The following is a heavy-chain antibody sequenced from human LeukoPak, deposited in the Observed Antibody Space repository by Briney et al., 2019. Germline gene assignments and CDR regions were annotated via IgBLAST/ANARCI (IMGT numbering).Heavy chain of an antibody. CDR3: AREGAYVYYDFWSGYKDY. D-gene: IGHD3-3*01. J-gene: IGHJ4*02. V-gene: IGHV3-20*04. CDR2: INWNGGST. Sequence: GGSLRLSCAASGFTFDDYGMSWVRQAPGKGLEGVSGINWNGGSTGYADSVKGRFTISRDNAKNSLYLQMNSLRAEDTALYYCAREGAYVYYDFWSGYKDYWGQGTLVTVSS. CDR1: GFTFDDYG.